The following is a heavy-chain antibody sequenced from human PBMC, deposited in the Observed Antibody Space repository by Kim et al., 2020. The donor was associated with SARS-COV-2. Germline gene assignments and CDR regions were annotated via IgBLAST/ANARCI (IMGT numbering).Heavy chain of an antibody. V-gene: IGHV3-23*01. D-gene: IGHD5-12*01. CDR2: SSSSGVST. Sequence: GGSLRLSCAASGFTFSSYAMSWVRQAPGKGLEWISTSSSSGVSTYYADSVKGRFTISRDNSKNTLYLQMNSLRVEDTAVYYCAKDLGYSGYAGYWGQGTLVTVST. J-gene: IGHJ4*02. CDR3: AKDLGYSGYAGY. CDR1: GFTFSSYA.